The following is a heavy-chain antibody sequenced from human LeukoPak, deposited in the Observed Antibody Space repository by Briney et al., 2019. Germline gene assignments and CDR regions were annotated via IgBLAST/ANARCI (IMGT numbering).Heavy chain of an antibody. CDR2: ISGSGGST. D-gene: IGHD3-3*01. Sequence: PGGSLRLSCAASGFTFSSYAMSWVRQAPGKGLEWVSAISGSGGSTYYADSVKGRFTISRDNSKNTLYLQMNSLRAEDTAVYYCAKDVGGDFWSGHLYGAFDIWGQGTMVTVSS. J-gene: IGHJ3*02. V-gene: IGHV3-23*01. CDR3: AKDVGGDFWSGHLYGAFDI. CDR1: GFTFSSYA.